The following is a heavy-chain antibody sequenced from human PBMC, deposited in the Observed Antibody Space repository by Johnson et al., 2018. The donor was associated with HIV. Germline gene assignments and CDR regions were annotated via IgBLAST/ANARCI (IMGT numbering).Heavy chain of an antibody. J-gene: IGHJ3*02. D-gene: IGHD3-16*01. CDR2: ISYDGSNK. CDR1: GFIFSSYV. CDR3: ARDHDYVWGNPATHDAFDI. Sequence: QEQLVESGGGVVQSGRSLRLSCAASGFIFSSYVMYWVRQAPGKGLEWVAVISYDGSNKYYADSVKGRFTISRDNSRNTLYLQMNSLRVEDTAVYYCARDHDYVWGNPATHDAFDIWGQGTMVTVSS. V-gene: IGHV3-30*04.